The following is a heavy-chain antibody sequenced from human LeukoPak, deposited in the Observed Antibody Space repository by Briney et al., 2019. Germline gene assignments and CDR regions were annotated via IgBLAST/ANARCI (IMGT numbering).Heavy chain of an antibody. CDR2: INPIFGTA. CDR1: RGTFSSYA. V-gene: IGHV1-69*13. J-gene: IGHJ4*02. D-gene: IGHD4-17*01. CDR3: ASLGGGSTVTTYLNS. Sequence: SVKVSCKASRGTFSSYAINWVRQAPGQGLEWMGGINPIFGTANYAQKFQGRVTITADDSTSTAYMELSSLRSEDTAVYYCASLGGGSTVTTYLNSWGQGTLVTVSS.